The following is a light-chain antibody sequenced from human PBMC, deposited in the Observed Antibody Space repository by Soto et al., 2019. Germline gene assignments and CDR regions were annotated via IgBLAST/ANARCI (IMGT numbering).Light chain of an antibody. V-gene: IGKV1-8*01. CDR3: QQLNSFPIT. Sequence: AIPMTQSLSSLSASTGDRVTTTCRASQGISSYFAWYQQKPGKAPKLLIYAASTLQSGVPSRFSGSGSGTDFTLTISCLQSEDFATYYCQQLNSFPITFGQGTRLEIK. CDR2: AAS. CDR1: QGISSY. J-gene: IGKJ5*01.